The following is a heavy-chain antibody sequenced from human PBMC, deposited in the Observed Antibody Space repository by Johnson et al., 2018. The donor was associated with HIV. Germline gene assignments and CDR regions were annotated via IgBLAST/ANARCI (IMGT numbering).Heavy chain of an antibody. CDR1: GLSFSNFG. Sequence: QEQLVESGGGVVQPGKSLTLSCVVSGLSFSNFGIHWVRQAPGKGPEWVAVISFDGKLKKYADSVKGRFTISRDNSKNTLYLQMTSLRQDDTAVYSCYCTDHVGAGSESKGTFDAWGQGTMVTVAS. J-gene: IGHJ3*01. V-gene: IGHV3-30*03. CDR3: YCTDHVGAGSESKGTFDA. D-gene: IGHD3-10*01. CDR2: ISFDGKLK.